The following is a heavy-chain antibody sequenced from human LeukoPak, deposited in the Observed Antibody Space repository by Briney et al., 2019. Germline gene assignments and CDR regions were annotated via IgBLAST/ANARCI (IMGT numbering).Heavy chain of an antibody. J-gene: IGHJ4*02. D-gene: IGHD5-24*01. CDR1: VGTFSSYA. Sequence: GASVKVSCKASVGTFSSYAISWVRQAPGQGLEWMGRIIPILGIANYAQKFQGRVTITADKSTSTAYMELSSLRSEDTAVYYCARAPLEMATIFDYWGQGTLVTVSS. CDR2: IIPILGIA. V-gene: IGHV1-69*04. CDR3: ARAPLEMATIFDY.